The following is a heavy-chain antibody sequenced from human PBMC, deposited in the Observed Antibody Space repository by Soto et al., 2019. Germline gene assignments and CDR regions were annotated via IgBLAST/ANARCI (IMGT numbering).Heavy chain of an antibody. CDR2: IYYSGST. V-gene: IGHV4-31*03. D-gene: IGHD6-13*01. CDR3: ARLRKQRLVGFDP. J-gene: IGHJ5*02. Sequence: SETLSLTCTVSGGSISRGGYYWSWIRQHPGKGLEWIGYIYYSGSTNYNPSLKSRVTISVDTSKNQFSLKLSSVTAADTAVYYCARLRKQRLVGFDPGGQGTLVTVSS. CDR1: GGSISRGGYY.